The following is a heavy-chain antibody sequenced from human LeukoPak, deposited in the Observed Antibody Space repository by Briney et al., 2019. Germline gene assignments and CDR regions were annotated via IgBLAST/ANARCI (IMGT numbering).Heavy chain of an antibody. V-gene: IGHV3-33*01. CDR3: ARLAAELDAFDI. D-gene: IGHD6-25*01. Sequence: GRSLRLSCAASGFTFSSYGMHWVRQAPGKGLEWVAVIWYDGSNKYYADSVKGRFTISRDNSKNTLYLQMNSLRAEDTAVYYCARLAAELDAFDIWGQGTMVTVSS. CDR2: IWYDGSNK. J-gene: IGHJ3*02. CDR1: GFTFSSYG.